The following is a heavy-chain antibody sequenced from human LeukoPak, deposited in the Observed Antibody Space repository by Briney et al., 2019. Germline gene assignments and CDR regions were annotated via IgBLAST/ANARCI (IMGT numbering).Heavy chain of an antibody. J-gene: IGHJ4*02. V-gene: IGHV3-74*01. CDR2: INSDGSST. D-gene: IGHD4-17*01. Sequence: PGGSLRLSCAASGFTFSSYWMPWVRQAPGKGLVWVSRINSDGSSTSYADSVKGRFTISRDNAKNTLYLQMNSLRAEDTAVYYCAKEDTVTTGFDYWGQGTLVTVSS. CDR3: AKEDTVTTGFDY. CDR1: GFTFSSYW.